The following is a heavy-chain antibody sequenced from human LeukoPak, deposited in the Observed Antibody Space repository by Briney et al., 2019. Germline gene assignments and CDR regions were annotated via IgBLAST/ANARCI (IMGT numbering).Heavy chain of an antibody. V-gene: IGHV1-69*13. Sequence: SVKVSCKASGGTFSSYAISWVRQAPGQGLEWMGGIIPIFGTANYAQKFQGRVTITADESTSTAYMELSSLRSEDTAVYYCARDPRYYDSSGYHDYYYYYGMDVWGQGTTVTVSS. CDR3: ARDPRYYDSSGYHDYYYYYGMDV. J-gene: IGHJ6*02. D-gene: IGHD3-22*01. CDR1: GGTFSSYA. CDR2: IIPIFGTA.